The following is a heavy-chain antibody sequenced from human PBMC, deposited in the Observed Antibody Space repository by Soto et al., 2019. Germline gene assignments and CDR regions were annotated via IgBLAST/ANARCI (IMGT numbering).Heavy chain of an antibody. CDR3: ARRRGYYGSGKPNFFDI. Sequence: ASETLSLTCAVYGGSFSGYYCSWIRQPPGKGLEWIGEINHSGSTNYNPSLKSRVTISVDTSKNQFSLKLSSVTAADTAVYYCARRRGYYGSGKPNFFDIWGQGTMVTVSS. CDR2: INHSGST. V-gene: IGHV4-34*01. J-gene: IGHJ3*02. D-gene: IGHD3-10*01. CDR1: GGSFSGYY.